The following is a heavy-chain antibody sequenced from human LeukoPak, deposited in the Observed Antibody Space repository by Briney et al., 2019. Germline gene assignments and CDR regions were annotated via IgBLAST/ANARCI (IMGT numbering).Heavy chain of an antibody. V-gene: IGHV3-30-3*01. D-gene: IGHD2-2*02. Sequence: GGSLRLSCAASGFTFSSYAMHWVRQAPGKGLEWVAVISYDGSNKYYADSVKGRFTISRDNSKNTLYLQMNSLRAEDTAVYYCASSTLGYCSSTSCYTGYFQHWGQGTLVTVSS. CDR2: ISYDGSNK. CDR1: GFTFSSYA. J-gene: IGHJ1*01. CDR3: ASSTLGYCSSTSCYTGYFQH.